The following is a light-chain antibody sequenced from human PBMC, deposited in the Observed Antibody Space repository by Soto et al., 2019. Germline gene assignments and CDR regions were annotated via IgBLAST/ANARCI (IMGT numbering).Light chain of an antibody. CDR2: DSS. CDR3: QQSYSTLWT. CDR1: QSISTY. Sequence: IQLTQSPSSLSASVGDRITITCRASQSISTYLNWYQQKPGEAPTLLVYDSSTLQSGVPSRFSGSGFGADFTLTISSLQPEDFATYYCQQSYSTLWTFGQGTKV. J-gene: IGKJ1*01. V-gene: IGKV1-39*01.